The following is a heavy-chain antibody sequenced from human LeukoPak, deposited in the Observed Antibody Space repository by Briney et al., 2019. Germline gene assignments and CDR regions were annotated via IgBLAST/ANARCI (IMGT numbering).Heavy chain of an antibody. CDR1: GGSISSSTYY. J-gene: IGHJ4*02. CDR2: IYYSGNT. CDR3: ARYYYGSGSYSFDY. Sequence: PSETLSLTCTVSGGSISSSTYYWGWIRQPPGKGLEWIGSIYYSGNTYYNPSLKSRVTISVDTSKNQFSLKLSFVTAADTAIYYCARYYYGSGSYSFDYWGQGTLVTVSS. D-gene: IGHD3-10*01. V-gene: IGHV4-39*01.